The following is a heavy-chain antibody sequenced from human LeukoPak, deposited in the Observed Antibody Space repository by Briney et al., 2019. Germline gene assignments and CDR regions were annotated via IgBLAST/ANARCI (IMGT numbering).Heavy chain of an antibody. CDR1: GYCFTSYW. CDR3: ARHGGYDILTGYCDY. Sequence: GESLKISCKGSGYCFTSYWIGWVRQMPGKGLEWMGLIYPGDSDTRYSPSFQGQVTISADKSISTAYLQWSSLKASDTAMYYCARHGGYDILTGYCDYWGLGTLVTVSS. J-gene: IGHJ4*02. V-gene: IGHV5-51*01. CDR2: IYPGDSDT. D-gene: IGHD3-9*01.